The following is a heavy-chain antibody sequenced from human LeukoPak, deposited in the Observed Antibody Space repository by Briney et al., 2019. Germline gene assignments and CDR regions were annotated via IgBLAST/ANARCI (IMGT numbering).Heavy chain of an antibody. CDR3: ARDPRSG. J-gene: IGHJ4*02. V-gene: IGHV1-2*02. D-gene: IGHD3-10*01. Sequence: ASVKVSCKASGYTFTGYYIHWVRQAPGQGLEWMGWINPNSGGTNYAQKFQGRVTMTRDTSITTVYMELSRLTSDDAAVYYCARDPRSGWGQGTLVTVSS. CDR2: INPNSGGT. CDR1: GYTFTGYY.